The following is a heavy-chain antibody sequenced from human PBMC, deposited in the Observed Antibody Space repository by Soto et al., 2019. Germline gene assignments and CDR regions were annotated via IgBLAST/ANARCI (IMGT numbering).Heavy chain of an antibody. V-gene: IGHV3-11*06. J-gene: IGHJ4*02. D-gene: IGHD1-26*01. CDR2: ISANNVYT. Sequence: QVQLVESGGGLVKPGGSLRLSCAASGFTFTNYYISWIRQAPGKGLEWVSYISANNVYTNYAHSVKGRFTISRDNGKNSVYLQMNGLRAEDTAVYYCARDLDVGSYLYYFDFWGQGALVTVSS. CDR1: GFTFTNYY. CDR3: ARDLDVGSYLYYFDF.